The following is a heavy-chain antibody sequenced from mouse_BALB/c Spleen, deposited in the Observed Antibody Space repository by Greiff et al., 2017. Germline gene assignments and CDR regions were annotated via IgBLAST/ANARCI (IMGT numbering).Heavy chain of an antibody. CDR1: GYTFTSYY. CDR2: INPSNGGT. V-gene: IGHV1S81*02. D-gene: IGHD1-1*01. Sequence: QVQLQQSGAELVKPGASVKLSCKASGYTFTSYYMYWVKQRPGQGLEWIGEINPSNGGTNFNEKFKSKATLTVDKSSSTAYMQLSSLTSEDSAVYYCTRGGYGSSYPLFYWGQGTTLTVSS. J-gene: IGHJ2*01. CDR3: TRGGYGSSYPLFY.